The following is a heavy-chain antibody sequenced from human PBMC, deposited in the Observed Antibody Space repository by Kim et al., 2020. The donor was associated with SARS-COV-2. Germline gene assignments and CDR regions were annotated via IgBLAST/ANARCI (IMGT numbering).Heavy chain of an antibody. J-gene: IGHJ6*02. CDR1: GYSFTSYW. D-gene: IGHD6-13*01. Sequence: GESLKISCKGSGYSFTSYWISWVRQMPGKGLEWMGRIDPSDSYTNYSPSFQGHVTISADKSISTAYLQWSSLKASDTAMYYCARLPIAAAPEYYYGMDVWGQGTTVTVSS. V-gene: IGHV5-10-1*01. CDR3: ARLPIAAAPEYYYGMDV. CDR2: IDPSDSYT.